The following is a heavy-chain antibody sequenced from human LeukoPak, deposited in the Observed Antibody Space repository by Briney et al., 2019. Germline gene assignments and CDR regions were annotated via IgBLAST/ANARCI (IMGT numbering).Heavy chain of an antibody. CDR3: ATYSSLNRREFQF. Sequence: GGSLRLSCEGSGFTFSNYWMGWVRQAPGKGLQWVANIKTDGSGKYYVDSVKGRFTISRDNAKNSLYLQMNSLRAEDTAVYYCATYSSLNRREFQFWGQGTLLTVSS. CDR1: GFTFSNYW. CDR2: IKTDGSGK. D-gene: IGHD3-22*01. V-gene: IGHV3-7*01. J-gene: IGHJ1*01.